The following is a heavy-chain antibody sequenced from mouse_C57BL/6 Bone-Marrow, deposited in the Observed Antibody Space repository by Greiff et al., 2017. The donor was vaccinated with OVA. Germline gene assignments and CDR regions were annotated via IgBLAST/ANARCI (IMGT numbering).Heavy chain of an antibody. J-gene: IGHJ3*01. V-gene: IGHV1-69*01. D-gene: IGHD4-1*01. CDR3: AALTGRAY. Sequence: VQLQQPVAELVMPGASVKLSCKASGYTFTSYWMHWVKQRPGQGLEWIGEIDPSDSYTNYNQKFKGKSTLTVDKSSSTAYMQLSSLTSEDSAVYYCAALTGRAYWGQGTLVTVSA. CDR1: GYTFTSYW. CDR2: IDPSDSYT.